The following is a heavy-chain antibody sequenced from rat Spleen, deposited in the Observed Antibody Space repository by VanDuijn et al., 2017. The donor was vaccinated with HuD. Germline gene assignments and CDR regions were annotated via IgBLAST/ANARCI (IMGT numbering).Heavy chain of an antibody. Sequence: EVQLVESGGGLVQPGRSLKLSCAASGFTFSNYGMAWVCQAPTKGLEWVATISYDGSSTYYRDSVRGRFTISRDNTKNTLYLQMDSLRSDDTATYYCARRQLGTKAPFDYWGQGVMVTVSS. J-gene: IGHJ2*01. V-gene: IGHV5-29*01. D-gene: IGHD1-10*01. CDR2: ISYDGSST. CDR1: GFTFSNYG. CDR3: ARRQLGTKAPFDY.